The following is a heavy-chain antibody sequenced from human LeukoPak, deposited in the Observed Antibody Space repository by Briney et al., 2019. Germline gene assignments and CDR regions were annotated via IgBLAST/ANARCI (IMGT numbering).Heavy chain of an antibody. Sequence: PGGSLRLSCAASGFTFDDYGMSWVRQAPGKGLEWVSGINWNGGSTGYADSVKGRFTISRDNAKNSLYLQMNSLRAEDTALYYCARDRGIYYYDSSSYYAYYFDYWGQGTLVTVSS. CDR2: INWNGGST. J-gene: IGHJ4*02. CDR1: GFTFDDYG. CDR3: ARDRGIYYYDSSSYYAYYFDY. V-gene: IGHV3-20*04. D-gene: IGHD3-22*01.